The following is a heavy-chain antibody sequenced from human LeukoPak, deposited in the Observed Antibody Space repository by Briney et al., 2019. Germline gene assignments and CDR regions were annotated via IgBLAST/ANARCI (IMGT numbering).Heavy chain of an antibody. CDR2: ISSSSSYI. Sequence: GGSLRLSCAASGFTFSSYSMNWVRQAPGKGLEWVSSISSSSSYIYYADSVKGRFTISRDYAKNSLYLQMNSLRAEDTAVYYCARGPRSSSWPTEYWGQGTLVTVSS. J-gene: IGHJ4*02. V-gene: IGHV3-21*01. CDR1: GFTFSSYS. CDR3: ARGPRSSSWPTEY. D-gene: IGHD6-13*01.